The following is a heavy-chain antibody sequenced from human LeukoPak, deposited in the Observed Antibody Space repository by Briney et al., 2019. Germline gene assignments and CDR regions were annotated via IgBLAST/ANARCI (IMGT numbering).Heavy chain of an antibody. J-gene: IGHJ6*03. CDR1: GGTFSSYA. V-gene: IGHV1-69*06. D-gene: IGHD3-10*01. Sequence: ASVQVSCKASGGTFSSYAISWVRQAPGQGLEWMGGIIPIFGTANYAQKFQGRVTITADKSTSTAYMELSSLRSEDTAVYYCARATDYYGSGRPNYYYYMDVWGKGTTVTVSS. CDR2: IIPIFGTA. CDR3: ARATDYYGSGRPNYYYYMDV.